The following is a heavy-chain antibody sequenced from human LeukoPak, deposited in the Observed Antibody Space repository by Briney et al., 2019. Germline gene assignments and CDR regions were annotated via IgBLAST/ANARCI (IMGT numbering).Heavy chain of an antibody. D-gene: IGHD6-19*01. Sequence: GGSLRLSCAASGFTFSSYSMNWVRQAPGQGLEWVSSISSSSSYIYYADSVKGRFTISRDNAKNSLYLQMNSLRAEDTAVYYCASQYSSDWYVDYWGQGTLVTVAS. CDR2: ISSSSSYI. CDR3: ASQYSSDWYVDY. CDR1: GFTFSSYS. V-gene: IGHV3-21*01. J-gene: IGHJ4*02.